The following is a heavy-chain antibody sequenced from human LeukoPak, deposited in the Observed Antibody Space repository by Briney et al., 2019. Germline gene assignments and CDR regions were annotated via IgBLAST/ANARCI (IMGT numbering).Heavy chain of an antibody. CDR3: ARGLREQITIFGVVIMGVRIDY. Sequence: SETLSLTCTVSGGSISSSSCYWGWIRQPPGKGLEWIGSIYYSGSTYYNPSLKSRVTISVDTSKNQFSLKLSSVTAADTAVYYCARGLREQITIFGVVIMGVRIDYWGQGTLVTVSS. CDR2: IYYSGST. V-gene: IGHV4-39*01. J-gene: IGHJ4*02. D-gene: IGHD3-3*01. CDR1: GGSISSSSCY.